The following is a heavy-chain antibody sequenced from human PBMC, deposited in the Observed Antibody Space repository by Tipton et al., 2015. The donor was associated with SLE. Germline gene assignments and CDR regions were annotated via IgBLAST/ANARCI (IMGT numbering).Heavy chain of an antibody. D-gene: IGHD4-17*01. J-gene: IGHJ4*02. CDR1: GGSISSGSYY. V-gene: IGHV4-61*02. CDR2: FYTSGCP. CDR3: ARDSYGDFLDY. Sequence: TLSLTCTVSGGSISSGSYYWCRIRQPAGKGLEWVGRFYTSGCPHYTPTLHSRVTISVDTSKNQFSLTLTSVTAADTAVYYCARDSYGDFLDYWGQGTPVTVSS.